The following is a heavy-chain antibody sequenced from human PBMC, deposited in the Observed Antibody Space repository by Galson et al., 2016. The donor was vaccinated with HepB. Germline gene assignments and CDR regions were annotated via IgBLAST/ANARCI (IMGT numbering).Heavy chain of an antibody. Sequence: SLRLSCAASGFSFRTYNMNWVRQAPGAGLEWVSSITSSGTYTYYADSLKGRFTISRDNAKNSLYLQMNSLRAEDTAVYHCARDGYGYLSGGTAFDSWGQGTLVTVSS. CDR1: GFSFRTYN. V-gene: IGHV3-21*04. J-gene: IGHJ4*02. D-gene: IGHD1-26*01. CDR2: ITSSGTYT. CDR3: ARDGYGYLSGGTAFDS.